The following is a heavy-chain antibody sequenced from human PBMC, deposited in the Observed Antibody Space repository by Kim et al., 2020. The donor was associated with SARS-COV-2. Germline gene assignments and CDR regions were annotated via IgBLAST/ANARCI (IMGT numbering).Heavy chain of an antibody. CDR1: GFTFNSYA. D-gene: IGHD2-2*01. Sequence: GGSLRLSCVASGFTFNSYAMTWVRQAPGKGLEWVSVISGSGHSTHYSDSVKGRFTISRDNSQNTLYLQMSSLRADDTAIYYCAKAFTQAAAPAGARALDFWGEGTLVTVSS. CDR2: ISGSGHST. J-gene: IGHJ4*02. V-gene: IGHV3-23*01. CDR3: AKAFTQAAAPAGARALDF.